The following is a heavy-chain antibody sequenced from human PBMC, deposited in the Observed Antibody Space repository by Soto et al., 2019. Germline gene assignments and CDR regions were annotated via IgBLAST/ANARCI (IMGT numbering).Heavy chain of an antibody. CDR2: TGSI. V-gene: IGHV4-4*07. CDR1: GGSINGYN. D-gene: IGHD1-1*01. J-gene: IGHJ4*02. CDR3: ARDSHNDTGRSFDY. Sequence: SETLSLTCIVSGGSINGYNWSWIRQPAGKGLEWIGRTGSINYNPSLKSRVTMSVDTSKNQFSLKLDSVTAADTAVYYCARDSHNDTGRSFDYWGPGTLVTVSS.